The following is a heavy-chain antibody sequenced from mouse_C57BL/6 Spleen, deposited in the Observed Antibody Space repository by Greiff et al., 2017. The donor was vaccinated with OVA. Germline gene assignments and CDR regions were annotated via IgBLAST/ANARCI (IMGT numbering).Heavy chain of an antibody. CDR3: AINWDFDY. V-gene: IGHV1-82*01. Sequence: QVQLKESGPELVKPGASVKISCKASGYAFSSSWMNWVKQRPGKGLEWIGRIYPGDGDTNYNGKFKGKATLTADKSSSTAYMQLISLTSEDSAVYFCAINWDFDYWGQGTTLTVSS. CDR2: IYPGDGDT. CDR1: GYAFSSSW. J-gene: IGHJ2*01. D-gene: IGHD4-1*01.